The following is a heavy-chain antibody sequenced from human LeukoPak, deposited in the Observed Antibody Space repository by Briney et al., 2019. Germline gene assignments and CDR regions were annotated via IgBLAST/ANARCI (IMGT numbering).Heavy chain of an antibody. CDR1: GYTFTGYY. CDR3: ARPYCNGGSCHDYFDY. J-gene: IGHJ4*02. Sequence: ASVKVSCKASGYTFTGYYMHWVRQAPGQGLEWMGWMNPYSGGTNYAQKFQGRVTMTRDTSISTAYMELRRLSSNDTAIYYCARPYCNGGSCHDYFDYWGQGTLVSVSS. CDR2: MNPYSGGT. D-gene: IGHD2-15*01. V-gene: IGHV1-2*02.